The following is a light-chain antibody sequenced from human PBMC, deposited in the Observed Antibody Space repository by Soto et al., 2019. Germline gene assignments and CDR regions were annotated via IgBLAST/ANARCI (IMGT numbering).Light chain of an antibody. Sequence: EIVLTQSPGTLSLSPGERAPLSCRASQIVTSSSLAWYQQKPGQAPRLLIYGASSRATGIPDRFSGSGSGTDFTLTISRLEPEDCAVYYCQQYGRSPLTFGGGTKVEIK. CDR2: GAS. CDR1: QIVTSSS. J-gene: IGKJ4*01. V-gene: IGKV3-20*01. CDR3: QQYGRSPLT.